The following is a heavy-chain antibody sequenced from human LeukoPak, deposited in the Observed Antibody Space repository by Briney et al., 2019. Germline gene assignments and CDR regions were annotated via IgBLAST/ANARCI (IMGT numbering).Heavy chain of an antibody. D-gene: IGHD3-10*02. V-gene: IGHV3-21*01. J-gene: IGHJ4*02. CDR3: ARGGLFAYYFDY. CDR1: GFTFSSYS. CDR2: ISSSSSYI. Sequence: GGSLRLSCAASGFTFSSYSMNWVRQAPGKGLEWVSSISSSSSYIYYADSVKGRFTISRDNAKNTLYLQMNSLRAEDTAVYYCARGGLFAYYFDYWGQGTLVTVSS.